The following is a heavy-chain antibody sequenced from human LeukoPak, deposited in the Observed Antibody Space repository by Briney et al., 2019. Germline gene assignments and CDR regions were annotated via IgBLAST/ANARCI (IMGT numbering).Heavy chain of an antibody. J-gene: IGHJ5*02. CDR2: INPSGGST. CDR3: ARGGYYDSSGSFDP. CDR1: GYAFARYY. V-gene: IGHV1-46*01. D-gene: IGHD3-22*01. Sequence: ASVRVSCKASGYAFARYYIHWVRQAPGQGLEWMGIINPSGGSTRYAQKFQGRVTMTRDTSTSTVYMELSSLRSDDTAVYYCARGGYYDSSGSFDPWGQGTLVTVSS.